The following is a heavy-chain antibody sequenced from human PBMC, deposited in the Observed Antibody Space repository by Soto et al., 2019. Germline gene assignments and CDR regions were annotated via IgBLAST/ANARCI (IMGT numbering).Heavy chain of an antibody. J-gene: IGHJ4*02. CDR3: ARGGYFDSSNYLAY. V-gene: IGHV1-3*01. D-gene: IGHD3-22*01. CDR1: GYTFTSYG. Sequence: ASVKVSCKASGYTFTSYGINWVRQAPGRGLEWMGWINPGNGNAKYSQQFQGRVIIDRDTSASTAYMELSSLRPEDTAVYYCARGGYFDSSNYLAYWGLGTLVTVSS. CDR2: INPGNGNA.